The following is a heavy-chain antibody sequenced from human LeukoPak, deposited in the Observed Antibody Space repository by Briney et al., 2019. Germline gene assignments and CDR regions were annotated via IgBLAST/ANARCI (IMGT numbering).Heavy chain of an antibody. Sequence: ASVKVSCKASGYTFTSYDINWVRQATGQGLEWMGWMNPNSGNTGYAQKFQGRVTMTRNTSISTAYMELSSLRSEDTAVCYCARVGSSSWYIPGYWGQGTLVTVSS. J-gene: IGHJ4*02. CDR2: MNPNSGNT. CDR1: GYTFTSYD. D-gene: IGHD6-13*01. V-gene: IGHV1-8*01. CDR3: ARVGSSSWYIPGY.